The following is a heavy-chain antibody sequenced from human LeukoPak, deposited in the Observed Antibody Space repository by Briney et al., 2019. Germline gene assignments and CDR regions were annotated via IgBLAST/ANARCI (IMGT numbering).Heavy chain of an antibody. D-gene: IGHD3-10*01. CDR1: GCTFTSYD. CDR2: MNPNSGNT. J-gene: IGHJ6*03. V-gene: IGHV1-8*03. CDR3: ARGNYYGSGSSSHYYMDV. Sequence: ASVKVSCKASGCTFTSYDINWVRQATGQGLEWMGWMNPNSGNTGYAQKFQGRVTITRNTSISTAYMELSSLRSEDTAVYYCARGNYYGSGSSSHYYMDVWGKGTTVTVSS.